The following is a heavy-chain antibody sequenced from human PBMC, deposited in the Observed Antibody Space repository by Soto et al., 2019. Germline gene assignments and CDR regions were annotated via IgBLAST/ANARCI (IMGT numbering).Heavy chain of an antibody. V-gene: IGHV1-69*06. CDR3: ARVLCSSTSCYYDYYGMYG. J-gene: IGHJ6*02. CDR2: IIPIFGTA. CDR1: GGTFSSYA. Sequence: QVQLVQSGAEVKKPGSSVKVSCKASGGTFSSYAISWVRQAPGQGLEWMGGIIPIFGTANYAQKFQGRVPITADKSTRPAYMELSRLTSEDTAVYSCARVLCSSTSCYYDYYGMYGWGQGTTVTVSS. D-gene: IGHD2-2*01.